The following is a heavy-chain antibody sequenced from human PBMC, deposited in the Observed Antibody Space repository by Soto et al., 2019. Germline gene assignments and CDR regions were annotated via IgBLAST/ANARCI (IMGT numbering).Heavy chain of an antibody. Sequence: EVQLLESGGGLVQPGGSLRLSCAASGFTFSSYAMSWVRQAPGKGLEWVSAISGSGGSTYFADSVKGRFTISRDNSKNTPYLQMNSLRAEETAVYYCARERGYCSGSTCYSDYWGQGTLVTVSS. D-gene: IGHD2-15*01. J-gene: IGHJ4*02. V-gene: IGHV3-23*01. CDR1: GFTFSSYA. CDR3: ARERGYCSGSTCYSDY. CDR2: ISGSGGST.